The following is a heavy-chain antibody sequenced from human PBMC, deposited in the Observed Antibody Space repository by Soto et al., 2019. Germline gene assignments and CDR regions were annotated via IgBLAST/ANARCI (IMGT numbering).Heavy chain of an antibody. Sequence: QVQLVQSGAEVKEPGASVKVSCEASGYNFINYGITWVRQAPGQGLEWMGWISGSNGNTKYVQKFQGRVTMTTDTSTSTAYMEVRSLRSDDTAVYYCARGFLWNYAFHIWGRGTMVTVSS. CDR1: GYNFINYG. J-gene: IGHJ3*02. D-gene: IGHD1-7*01. CDR2: ISGSNGNT. V-gene: IGHV1-18*01. CDR3: ARGFLWNYAFHI.